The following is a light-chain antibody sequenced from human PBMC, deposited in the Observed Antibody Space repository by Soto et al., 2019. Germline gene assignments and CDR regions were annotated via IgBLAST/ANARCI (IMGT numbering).Light chain of an antibody. CDR3: RSYDRSLSGSVV. CDR1: SSNIGAGYD. CDR2: GNS. V-gene: IGLV1-40*01. Sequence: QSVLTQPPSVSGSPGQRVTISCTGSSSNIGAGYDVHWYQQLPGTAPKLLIYGNSNRPSGVPDRFSGSKSGTSASLAITGLQAEDEADYYCRSYDRSLSGSVVFGGGTQLTVL. J-gene: IGLJ2*01.